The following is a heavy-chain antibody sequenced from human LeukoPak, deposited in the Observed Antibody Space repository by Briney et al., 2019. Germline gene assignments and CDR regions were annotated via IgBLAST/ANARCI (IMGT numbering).Heavy chain of an antibody. CDR3: AKARSSTVTTGFDY. Sequence: GGSLRLSCAASGFTFSSFAMTWVRQAPGEGLEWVSTISGSGGSTYYADSVKGRFTISRDNSKNTLYLQMNSLRAEDTAVYYCAKARSSTVTTGFDYWGQGTLVTVSS. D-gene: IGHD4-17*01. J-gene: IGHJ4*02. V-gene: IGHV3-23*01. CDR2: ISGSGGST. CDR1: GFTFSSFA.